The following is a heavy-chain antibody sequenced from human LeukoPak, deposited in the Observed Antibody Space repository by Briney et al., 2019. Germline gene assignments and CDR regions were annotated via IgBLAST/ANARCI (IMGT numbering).Heavy chain of an antibody. Sequence: GGSLRLSCAASGFMFGDYAMSWVRQAPGKGLERVSSISGSGGSIYDADSVKGRFTISRDNFKNTLYLQMNSLRAEDTAVYYCAKTKAFTSGFPLDLWGQGTLVTVSS. J-gene: IGHJ5*02. D-gene: IGHD3-22*01. CDR3: AKTKAFTSGFPLDL. CDR1: GFMFGDYA. V-gene: IGHV3-23*01. CDR2: ISGSGGSI.